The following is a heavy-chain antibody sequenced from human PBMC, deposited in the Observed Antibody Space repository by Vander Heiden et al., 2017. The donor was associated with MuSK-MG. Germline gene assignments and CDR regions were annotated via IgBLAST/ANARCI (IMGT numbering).Heavy chain of an antibody. D-gene: IGHD3-10*01. CDR1: GGSFSGYY. CDR3: AREDYGSGSGAFDI. J-gene: IGHJ3*02. CDR2: INHSGST. V-gene: IGHV4-34*01. Sequence: QVQLQQWGAGLLKPSETLSLTCAVYGGSFSGYYWSWIRQPPGKGLEWIGEINHSGSTNYNPSLKSRVTISVDTSKNQFSLKLSSVTAADTAVYYCAREDYGSGSGAFDIWGQGTMVTVSS.